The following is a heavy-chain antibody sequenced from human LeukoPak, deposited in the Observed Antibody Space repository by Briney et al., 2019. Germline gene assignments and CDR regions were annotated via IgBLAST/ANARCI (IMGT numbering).Heavy chain of an antibody. J-gene: IGHJ4*02. CDR1: GFTFSNAW. CDR2: IKSKTDGGTI. Sequence: GGSLRLSCAASGFTFSNAWMNWVRQAPGKGLEWVGRIKSKTDGGTIDYAAPVKGRFTISRDDSKKTLYLQMNSLKTEDTAVYYCTTDSLRMGVTGLDYWGQGTLITVSS. D-gene: IGHD3-3*01. V-gene: IGHV3-15*07. CDR3: TTDSLRMGVTGLDY.